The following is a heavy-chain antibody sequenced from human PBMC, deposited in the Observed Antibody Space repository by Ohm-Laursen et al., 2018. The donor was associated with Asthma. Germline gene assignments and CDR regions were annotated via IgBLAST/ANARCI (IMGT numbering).Heavy chain of an antibody. CDR3: AKDAPSVTTVVTKGWKAFDI. J-gene: IGHJ3*02. Sequence: SLRLSCTASGFTFSSYAMSWVRQAPGKGLEWVSAISGSGGSTYYADSVKGRFTISRDNSKNTLYLQMNSLRAEDTAVYYCAKDAPSVTTVVTKGWKAFDIWGQGTMVTVSS. V-gene: IGHV3-23*01. D-gene: IGHD4-23*01. CDR2: ISGSGGST. CDR1: GFTFSSYA.